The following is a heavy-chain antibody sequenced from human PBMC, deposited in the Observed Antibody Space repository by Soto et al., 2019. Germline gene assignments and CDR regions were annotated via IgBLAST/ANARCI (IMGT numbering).Heavy chain of an antibody. CDR1: GFTFSSYG. Sequence: QVQLVESGGGVVQPGRSLRLSCAASGFTFSSYGMHWVRQAPGKGLEWVAVIWYDGSNKYYADSVKGRFTISRDNSKNTLYLQMNSLRAEDTAVYYCARDGGSRWLQSPPPDYWGQGTLVTVSS. CDR3: ARDGGSRWLQSPPPDY. V-gene: IGHV3-33*01. D-gene: IGHD5-12*01. J-gene: IGHJ4*02. CDR2: IWYDGSNK.